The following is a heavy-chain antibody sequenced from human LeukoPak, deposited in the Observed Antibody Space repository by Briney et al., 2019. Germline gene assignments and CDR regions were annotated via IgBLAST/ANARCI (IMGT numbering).Heavy chain of an antibody. CDR2: ISYDGSNK. Sequence: GGSLRLSCAASGFTFSSYAMHWVSQAPGKGLEWVAVISYDGSNKYYADSVKGRFTISRDNSKNTLYLQMNSLRAEDTAVYYCARESLTWLQSRTSWFDPWGQGTLVTVSS. V-gene: IGHV3-30*04. J-gene: IGHJ5*02. D-gene: IGHD5-24*01. CDR3: ARESLTWLQSRTSWFDP. CDR1: GFTFSSYA.